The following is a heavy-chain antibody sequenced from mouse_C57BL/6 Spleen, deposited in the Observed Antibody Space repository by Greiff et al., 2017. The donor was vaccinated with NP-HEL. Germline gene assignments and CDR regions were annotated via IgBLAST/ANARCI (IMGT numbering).Heavy chain of an antibody. D-gene: IGHD2-2*01. J-gene: IGHJ4*01. CDR3: ARGNGYDYYYAMDY. CDR1: GFTFSSYA. Sequence: DVHLVESGGGLVKPGGSLKLSCAASGFTFSSYAMSWVRQTPEKRLEWVATISDGGSYTYYPDNVKGRFTISRDNAKNNLYLQMSHLESENTAMYYCARGNGYDYYYAMDYWGQGTSVTVSS. CDR2: ISDGGSYT. V-gene: IGHV5-4*01.